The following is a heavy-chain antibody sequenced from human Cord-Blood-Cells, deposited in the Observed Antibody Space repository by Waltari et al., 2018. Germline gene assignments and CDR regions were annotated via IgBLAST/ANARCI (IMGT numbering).Heavy chain of an antibody. V-gene: IGHV4-34*01. CDR3: ARGVTVTRNAFDI. Sequence: VQLQQWGAGLLKPSETLSLTCAVYGGSFSGYYWSWIRQPPGKGLEWIGEINHSGSTNYNPSLKSRVTISVDTSKNQFSLKLSSVTAADTAVYYCARGVTVTRNAFDIWGQGTMVTVSS. CDR1: GGSFSGYY. J-gene: IGHJ3*02. CDR2: INHSGST. D-gene: IGHD4-4*01.